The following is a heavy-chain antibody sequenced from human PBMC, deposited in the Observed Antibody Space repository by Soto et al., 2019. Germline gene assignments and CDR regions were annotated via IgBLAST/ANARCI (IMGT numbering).Heavy chain of an antibody. D-gene: IGHD5-12*01. CDR1: GFTFSSYG. V-gene: IGHV3-30*18. CDR2: ISYDGSNK. J-gene: IGHJ4*02. Sequence: QVQLVESGGGVVQPGRSLRLSCAASGFTFSSYGMHWVRQAPGKGLEWVAVISYDGSNKYYADSVKGRFTISRDNSKNTLYLQMTSLRAEDTAVYYCAKDWVDGSLCYWGQGTLVTVSA. CDR3: AKDWVDGSLCY.